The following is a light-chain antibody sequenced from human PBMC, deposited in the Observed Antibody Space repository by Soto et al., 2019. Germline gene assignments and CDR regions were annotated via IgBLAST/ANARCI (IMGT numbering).Light chain of an antibody. Sequence: QSALTQPPSASGSPGQSVTISCTGTNTDIGGHKYVSWYQHHPGKAPKLLIYEVSEWPSGVPDRFSGSKSGNAASLTVSGLQADDEAMYYCSSYTGTNNFVLFGGGTKLTVL. V-gene: IGLV2-8*01. CDR1: NTDIGGHKY. CDR2: EVS. J-gene: IGLJ2*01. CDR3: SSYTGTNNFVL.